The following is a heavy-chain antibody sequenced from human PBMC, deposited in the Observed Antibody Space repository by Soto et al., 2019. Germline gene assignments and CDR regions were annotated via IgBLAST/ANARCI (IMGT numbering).Heavy chain of an antibody. V-gene: IGHV3-7*03. CDR1: GFTFSRYW. CDR2: IKQDGSEK. CDR3: ARDRSASYDFWSGDDY. J-gene: IGHJ4*02. Sequence: EVQLVESGGALVQPGGSLTLSCAASGFTFSRYWMTWVRQAPGKGLEWVANIKQDGSEKYYVDSVKGRFTISRDNAKNSLNLQMNILRAEDTAVYFCARDRSASYDFWSGDDYWGQGTLVTVSS. D-gene: IGHD3-3*01.